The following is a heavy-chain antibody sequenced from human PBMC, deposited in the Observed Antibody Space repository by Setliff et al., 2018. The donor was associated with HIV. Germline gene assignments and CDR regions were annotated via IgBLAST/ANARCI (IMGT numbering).Heavy chain of an antibody. D-gene: IGHD4-4*01. CDR1: GYTFTNYA. Sequence: ASVKVSCKASGYTFTNYAMHWVRQAPGQRLEWMGWINAGNGDTKYSQKFQGRVTLTWDTSASTAYMELSSLRSEDTALYYCARDSGDDYSDYYYYGMDVWGQGTTVTSP. CDR2: INAGNGDT. CDR3: ARDSGDDYSDYYYYGMDV. J-gene: IGHJ6*02. V-gene: IGHV1-3*01.